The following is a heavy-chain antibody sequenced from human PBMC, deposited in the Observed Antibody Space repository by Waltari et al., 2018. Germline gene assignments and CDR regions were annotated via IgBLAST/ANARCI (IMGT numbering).Heavy chain of an antibody. J-gene: IGHJ4*02. CDR2: INHSGST. Sequence: QVQLQQWGAGLLKPSETLSLTCAVYGGSFSGYYWSWIRQPPGKGLEWIGEINHSGSTNYNPSLKSRVTISVDKSKNQFSLKLSSVTAADTAVYYCASELGPTAAYFDYWGQGTLVTVSS. V-gene: IGHV4-34*01. D-gene: IGHD7-27*01. CDR3: ASELGPTAAYFDY. CDR1: GGSFSGYY.